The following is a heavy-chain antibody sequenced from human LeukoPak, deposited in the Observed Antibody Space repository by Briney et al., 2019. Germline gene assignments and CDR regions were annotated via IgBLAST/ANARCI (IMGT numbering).Heavy chain of an antibody. J-gene: IGHJ4*02. CDR1: GYTFTGYH. V-gene: IGHV1-2*06. CDR2: INPNTGET. CDR3: ARAYRGYSYGSDY. D-gene: IGHD5-18*01. Sequence: ASVKVSCKASGYTFTGYHIHWVRQAPGQGLEWMGRINPNTGETNFAQKFQGRVTMTRDTSITTAYMELSSLRPDDTAVYYCARAYRGYSYGSDYWGQGTLVTVSS.